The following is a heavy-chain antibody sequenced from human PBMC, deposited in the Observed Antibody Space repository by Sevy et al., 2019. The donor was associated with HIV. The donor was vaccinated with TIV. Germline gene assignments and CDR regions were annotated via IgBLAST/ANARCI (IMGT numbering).Heavy chain of an antibody. CDR1: RFTFSSFG. J-gene: IGHJ4*02. CDR2: MSSGGRDK. Sequence: GGSLRLSCAASRFTFSSFGMHWVRQAPGKGLEWVALMSSGGRDKYYADSVKGRFTISRDNSKNTLYLQMNSLRSEDTAVYYCAKDHTTGYDILTGYSPYYFDYWGQGTLVTVSS. V-gene: IGHV3-30*18. CDR3: AKDHTTGYDILTGYSPYYFDY. D-gene: IGHD3-9*01.